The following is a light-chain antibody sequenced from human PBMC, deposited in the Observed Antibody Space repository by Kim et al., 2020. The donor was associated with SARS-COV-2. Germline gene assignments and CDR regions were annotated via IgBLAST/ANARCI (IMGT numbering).Light chain of an antibody. J-gene: IGLJ3*02. CDR1: NIGSKN. CDR3: QVWDSSTGL. CDR2: RDS. V-gene: IGLV3-9*01. Sequence: TQPLSVSVALGQTARITCEGNNIGSKNELWKQQKPGQAPVMVIKRDSPERFSGSNSGNTATLTISRAQAGDEADYYCQVWDSSTGLFGGGTQLTVL.